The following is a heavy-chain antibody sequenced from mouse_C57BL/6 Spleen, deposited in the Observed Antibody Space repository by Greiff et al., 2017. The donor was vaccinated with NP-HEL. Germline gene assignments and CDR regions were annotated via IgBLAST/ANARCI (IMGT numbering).Heavy chain of an antibody. CDR3: ATYYGSSDRYFDV. J-gene: IGHJ1*03. D-gene: IGHD1-1*01. CDR1: GYTFTSYG. CDR2: IYPRSGNT. Sequence: QVQLQQSGAELARPGASVKLSCKASGYTFTSYGISWVKQRTGQGLEWIGEIYPRSGNTYYNEKFKGKATLTADKSSSTAYMELRSLTSEDSAVYFCATYYGSSDRYFDVWGTGTTVTVSS. V-gene: IGHV1-81*01.